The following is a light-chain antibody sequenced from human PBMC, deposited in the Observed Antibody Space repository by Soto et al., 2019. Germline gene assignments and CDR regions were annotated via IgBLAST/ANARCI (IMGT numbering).Light chain of an antibody. CDR3: LQDRHYPRT. CDR2: AAS. V-gene: IGKV1-6*01. J-gene: IGKJ1*01. Sequence: AILMTQSPSSLSASVGDRVTITCRASQGIRNDLGWYQQKPGKPPKLLIYAASSLQSGVPSRFSGSGSGTDFTLTISSLQPEDFATYYCLQDRHYPRTFGQGTKVEIK. CDR1: QGIRND.